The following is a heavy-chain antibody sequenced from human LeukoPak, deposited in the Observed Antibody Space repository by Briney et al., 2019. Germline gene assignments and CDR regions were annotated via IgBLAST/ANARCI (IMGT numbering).Heavy chain of an antibody. V-gene: IGHV3-48*04. CDR1: GFTFSTYS. CDR2: ISSSSSTI. D-gene: IGHD6-13*01. CDR3: ARVTQQPYY. Sequence: GGSLRLSCAASGFTFSTYSINWVRQAPGKGLEWVSYISSSSSTIYYTDSVKGRFTISRDNAKNSLYLQMNSLRAEDTAVYYCARVTQQPYYWGQGTLVTVSS. J-gene: IGHJ4*02.